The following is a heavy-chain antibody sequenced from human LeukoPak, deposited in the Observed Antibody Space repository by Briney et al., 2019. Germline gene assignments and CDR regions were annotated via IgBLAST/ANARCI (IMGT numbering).Heavy chain of an antibody. CDR2: IIPIFGTA. CDR1: GGTFSSYA. Sequence: SVKVSCKASGGTFSSYAISWVRQAPGQGLEWMGGIIPIFGTANYAQKFQGRLTITADESTSTTYMELSSLRSEDTAVYYCARDPRYLYDSSDYFLHYFDYWGQGTLVTVSS. CDR3: ARDPRYLYDSSDYFLHYFDY. J-gene: IGHJ4*02. D-gene: IGHD3-22*01. V-gene: IGHV1-69*01.